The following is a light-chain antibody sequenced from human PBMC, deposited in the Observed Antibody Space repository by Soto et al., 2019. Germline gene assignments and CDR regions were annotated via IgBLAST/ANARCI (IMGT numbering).Light chain of an antibody. CDR3: CSYVGSSTSYV. CDR2: EVN. Sequence: QSVLTQPASVSGSPGQSITISCTGTSGDVGNYNLVSWYQQHPGKAPKLMIYEVNKWPSGVSNRFSGSKSGNTASLTISGLQAGDEADYYCCSYVGSSTSYVFGTGTKVTVL. J-gene: IGLJ1*01. V-gene: IGLV2-23*02. CDR1: SGDVGNYNL.